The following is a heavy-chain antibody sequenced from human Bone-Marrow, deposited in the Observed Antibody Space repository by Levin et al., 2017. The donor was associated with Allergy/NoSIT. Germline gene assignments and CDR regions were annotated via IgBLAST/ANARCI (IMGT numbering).Heavy chain of an antibody. Sequence: SCVVSGFTSDDHGVHWVRQAPGKGLEWVSGIIWNTGNTGYADSVKGRFTMSRDNAKKSLYLQTNSLRVEDTALYYCTKDIMPGGADVWGQGTTVTVSS. CDR1: GFTSDDHG. CDR3: TKDIMPGGADV. V-gene: IGHV3-9*02. CDR2: IIWNTGNT. D-gene: IGHD1-26*01. J-gene: IGHJ6*02.